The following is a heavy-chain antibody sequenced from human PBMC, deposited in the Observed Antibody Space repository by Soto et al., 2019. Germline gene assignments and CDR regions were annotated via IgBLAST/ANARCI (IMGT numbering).Heavy chain of an antibody. Sequence: QVQLVESGGGVVQPGRSLRLSCAASGFTSSSYGMHWVRQAPGKRLEWAAVIWYDGSNKYYADSVKGRFTISRDNSKNTLYLQMNSLRAADTAVYYCAREYCSSTSCYADYYYGMDVWGQETTVTVSS. CDR3: AREYCSSTSCYADYYYGMDV. D-gene: IGHD2-2*01. CDR2: IWYDGSNK. J-gene: IGHJ6*02. CDR1: GFTSSSYG. V-gene: IGHV3-33*01.